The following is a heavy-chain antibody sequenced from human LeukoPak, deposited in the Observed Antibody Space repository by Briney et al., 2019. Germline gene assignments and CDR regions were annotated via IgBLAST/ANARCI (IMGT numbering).Heavy chain of an antibody. V-gene: IGHV4-34*01. CDR2: INHSGST. J-gene: IGHJ4*02. Sequence: SETLSLTCTVSGGSISSYYWSWIRQPPGKGLEWIGEINHSGSTNYNPSLKSRVTISVDTSKNQFSLKLSSVTAADTAVYYCAGHYDYVWGSYRYAEHDYWGQGTLVTVSS. CDR1: GGSISSYY. D-gene: IGHD3-16*02. CDR3: AGHYDYVWGSYRYAEHDY.